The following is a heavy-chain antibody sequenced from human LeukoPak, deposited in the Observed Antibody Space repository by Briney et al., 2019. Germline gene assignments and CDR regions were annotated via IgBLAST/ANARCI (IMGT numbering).Heavy chain of an antibody. CDR1: GYTFTGYY. Sequence: ASVKVTCEASGYTFTGYYIHWVRQAPGQGLEWMGWINPNSGGTNYAQKFQGRVTMTRDTSISTAYMELSRLRSDDTAVYYCAREGYCSGGSCSDFDYWGQGTLVTVSS. V-gene: IGHV1-2*02. CDR3: AREGYCSGGSCSDFDY. J-gene: IGHJ4*02. D-gene: IGHD2-15*01. CDR2: INPNSGGT.